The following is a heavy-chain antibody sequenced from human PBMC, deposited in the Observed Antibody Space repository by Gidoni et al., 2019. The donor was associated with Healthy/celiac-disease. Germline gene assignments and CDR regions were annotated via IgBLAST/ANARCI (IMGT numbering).Heavy chain of an antibody. CDR1: GFTFSNAW. V-gene: IGHV3-15*01. J-gene: IGHJ4*02. D-gene: IGHD3-3*01. CDR3: TTDLGRFGAFDY. Sequence: EVQLVESGGGLVKPGGSLRLPCAASGFTFSNAWMSWVRQAPGKGLEWVGRIKSKTDGGTTDYAAPVKGRFTISRDDSKNTLYLQMNSLKTEDTAVYYCTTDLGRFGAFDYWGQGTLVTVSS. CDR2: IKSKTDGGTT.